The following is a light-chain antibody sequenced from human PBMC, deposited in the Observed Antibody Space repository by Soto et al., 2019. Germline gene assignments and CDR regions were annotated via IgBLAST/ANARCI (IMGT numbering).Light chain of an antibody. Sequence: EIVLTQSPGTLSLSPGERATLSCRASQSVRSSYLDWYQQKPGQAPRLLIYGASSRATGIPDRFSGSGSGTDFTLTISRLEPEDFAVYYCQQYGSSPRTFGQGTKVEIK. V-gene: IGKV3-20*01. CDR3: QQYGSSPRT. CDR2: GAS. J-gene: IGKJ1*01. CDR1: QSVRSSY.